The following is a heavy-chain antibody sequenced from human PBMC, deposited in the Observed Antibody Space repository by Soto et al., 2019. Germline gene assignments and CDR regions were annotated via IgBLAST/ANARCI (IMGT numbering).Heavy chain of an antibody. CDR1: GYTFTSYG. J-gene: IGHJ4*02. CDR2: ISAYNGNT. Sequence: ASVKVSCKASGYTFTSYGISWVRQAPGQGLEWMGWISAYNGNTNYAQKLQGRVTMTTDTSTSTAYMELRSLRSDDTAVYYCARAIVPPSQDFDIVVVVAATGYFDYWGQGTLVTVSS. V-gene: IGHV1-18*04. CDR3: ARAIVPPSQDFDIVVVVAATGYFDY. D-gene: IGHD2-15*01.